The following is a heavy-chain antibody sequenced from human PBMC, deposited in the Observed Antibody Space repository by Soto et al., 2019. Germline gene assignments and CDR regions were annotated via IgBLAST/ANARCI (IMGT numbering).Heavy chain of an antibody. J-gene: IGHJ4*02. CDR1: GGSISSGGYY. V-gene: IGHV4-31*03. CDR2: IYYSGMT. CDR3: ARVRGGGPFDD. Sequence: QVQLQESVPGLVKPSQTLSLTCTVSGGSISSGGYYWSWIRQHPGKGLEWIGYIYYSGMTYYNPALKSRVTISVDTYKNQFSLKLTSVTAADTAVYYCARVRGGGPFDDWGQGPLVTVSS. D-gene: IGHD1-26*01.